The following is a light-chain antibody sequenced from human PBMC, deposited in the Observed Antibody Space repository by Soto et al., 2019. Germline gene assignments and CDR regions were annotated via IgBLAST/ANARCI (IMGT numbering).Light chain of an antibody. CDR2: DAS. Sequence: DIQMTQSPSSLSASVGDRVTITCQASQDSSNYLNWYQQKPGKAPKLLIYDASNLETGVRSRFSGSGSGTDFTFTINSLQPEDIATYYCQQYDNLPLYTFGQGTKLEIK. J-gene: IGKJ2*01. CDR1: QDSSNY. V-gene: IGKV1-33*01. CDR3: QQYDNLPLYT.